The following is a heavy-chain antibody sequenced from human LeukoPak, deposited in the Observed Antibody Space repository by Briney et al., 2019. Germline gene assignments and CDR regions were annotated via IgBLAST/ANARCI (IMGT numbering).Heavy chain of an antibody. CDR3: ARVFARSGEISGSYFYY. Sequence: ASVKVSCKASGYTFTGYYMHWVRQAPGQGLEWMGRINPNSGGTNYAQKFQGRVTMTRDTSISTAYMELSRLRSEDTAVYYCARVFARSGEISGSYFYYWGQGTLVTVSS. V-gene: IGHV1-2*06. CDR2: INPNSGGT. CDR1: GYTFTGYY. J-gene: IGHJ4*02. D-gene: IGHD1-26*01.